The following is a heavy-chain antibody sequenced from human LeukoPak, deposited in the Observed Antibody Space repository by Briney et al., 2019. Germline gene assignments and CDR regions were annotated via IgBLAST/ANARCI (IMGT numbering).Heavy chain of an antibody. J-gene: IGHJ4*02. V-gene: IGHV4-34*01. Sequence: SETLSLTCAAYGGSFSGYYWSWIRQPPGKGLEWIGEINHSGSTNYNPSLKSRVTISVDTSKNQFSLKLSSVTAADTAVYYCARVYYYDSSGYYPEDYWGQGTLVTVSS. CDR3: ARVYYYDSSGYYPEDY. CDR1: GGSFSGYY. CDR2: INHSGST. D-gene: IGHD3-22*01.